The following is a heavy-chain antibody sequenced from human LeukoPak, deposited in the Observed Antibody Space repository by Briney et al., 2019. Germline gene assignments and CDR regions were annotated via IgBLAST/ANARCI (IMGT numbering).Heavy chain of an antibody. D-gene: IGHD3-9*01. CDR1: GFTFSDYY. CDR2: IYTSGST. V-gene: IGHV4-4*07. CDR3: ARDSPFTYYDILTGWGDSYYYYYYMDV. Sequence: GSLRLSCAASGFTFSDYYMSWIRQPAGKGLEWIGRIYTSGSTNYNPSLKSRVTISVDTSKNQFSLKLSSVTAADTVVYYCARDSPFTYYDILTGWGDSYYYYYYMDVWGKGTTVTVSS. J-gene: IGHJ6*03.